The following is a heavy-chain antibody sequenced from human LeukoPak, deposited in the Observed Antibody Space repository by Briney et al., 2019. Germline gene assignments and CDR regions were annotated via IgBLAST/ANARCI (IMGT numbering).Heavy chain of an antibody. Sequence: PSETLSLTCTVSGGPISSYYWSWIRQPPGKGLEWIGYIYYSGSTNYNPSLKSRVTISVDTSKNQFSLKLSSVTAADTAVYFCAGGGIYWGQGTLVTVSS. D-gene: IGHD6-13*01. J-gene: IGHJ4*02. CDR1: GGPISSYY. CDR2: IYYSGST. V-gene: IGHV4-59*01. CDR3: AGGGIY.